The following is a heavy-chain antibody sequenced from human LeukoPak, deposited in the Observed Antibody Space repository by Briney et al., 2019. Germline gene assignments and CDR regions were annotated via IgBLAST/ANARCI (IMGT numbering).Heavy chain of an antibody. V-gene: IGHV3-21*05. Sequence: GGSLRLSCAASGFTFSSYWMTWVRQAPGKGLEWLSYISGSGGDTNYADSVRGRFTISRDNAKNSLYLQMNSLRVEDTAVYYCARDPRTVRIWGQGTLVTVSS. D-gene: IGHD1-1*01. J-gene: IGHJ4*02. CDR3: ARDPRTVRI. CDR1: GFTFSSYW. CDR2: ISGSGGDT.